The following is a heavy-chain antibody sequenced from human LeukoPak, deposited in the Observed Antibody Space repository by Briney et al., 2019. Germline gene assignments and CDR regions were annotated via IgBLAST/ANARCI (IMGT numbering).Heavy chain of an antibody. CDR3: ARGGGSSGWHDGGFDY. D-gene: IGHD6-19*01. CDR2: INPNRGGT. V-gene: IGHV1-2*06. Sequence: ALVKVSCKASGYTFTGYYMHWVRQAPGQGLEWMGRINPNRGGTNYAQKFQGRVTMTRDTSISTAYMELSRLRSDDTAVYYCARGGGSSGWHDGGFDYWGQGTLVTVSS. CDR1: GYTFTGYY. J-gene: IGHJ4*02.